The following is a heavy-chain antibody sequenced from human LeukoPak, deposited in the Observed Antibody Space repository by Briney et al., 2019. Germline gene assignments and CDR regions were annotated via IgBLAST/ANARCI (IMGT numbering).Heavy chain of an antibody. CDR3: ANMIAVAGGGDFDY. Sequence: GGSLRLPCAASGFTFSSYAMHWVRQAPGKGLEWVAFIRYDGSNKYYADSVKGRFTISRDNSKNTLYLQMNSLRAEDTAVYYCANMIAVAGGGDFDYWGQGTLVTVSS. CDR2: IRYDGSNK. V-gene: IGHV3-30*02. CDR1: GFTFSSYA. D-gene: IGHD6-19*01. J-gene: IGHJ4*02.